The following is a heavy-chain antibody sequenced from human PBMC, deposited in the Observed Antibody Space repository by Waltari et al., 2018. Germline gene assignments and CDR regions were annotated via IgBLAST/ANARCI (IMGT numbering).Heavy chain of an antibody. V-gene: IGHV4-59*13. CDR1: GGSLRDYY. CDR2: IYYTGST. J-gene: IGHJ4*02. CDR3: ARGTNPFGY. Sequence: QVQLQESGPGLVKPSEPLSLTCPVSGGSLRDYYWSWIRQFPGQGLEWIGYIYYTGSTNYNPSLKSRVTISVDTSRNQFSLKVSSVTAADTAVYYCARGTNPFGYWGQGTLVTVSS.